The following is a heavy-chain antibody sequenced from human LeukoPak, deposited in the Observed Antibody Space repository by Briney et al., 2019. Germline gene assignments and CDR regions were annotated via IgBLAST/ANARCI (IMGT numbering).Heavy chain of an antibody. D-gene: IGHD6-19*01. Sequence: ASVKVSCKASGYTFTSYYIHWVRQATGQGLEWMGWVNPNSGNTGYAQKFQGRVTMTRDTSTSTVYMELSSLKSEDTAVYYCARGASSGWYSSGWDYWGQGTLVTVSS. CDR1: GYTFTSYY. V-gene: IGHV1-8*02. CDR2: VNPNSGNT. J-gene: IGHJ4*02. CDR3: ARGASSGWYSSGWDY.